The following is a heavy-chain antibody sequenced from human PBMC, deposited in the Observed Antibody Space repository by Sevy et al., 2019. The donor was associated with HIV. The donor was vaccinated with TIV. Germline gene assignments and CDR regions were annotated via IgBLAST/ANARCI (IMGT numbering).Heavy chain of an antibody. CDR1: GFTFSSYA. CDR3: AITSAKGDYAFNI. J-gene: IGHJ3*02. D-gene: IGHD3-16*01. CDR2: ISRSGGST. V-gene: IGHV3-23*01. Sequence: GGSLRLSCAASGFTFSSYAMSWVRQAPGKGLEWVSAISRSGGSTYYADSVKGRFTISRDNSKNTLYLQMNSLRAEDTSVCYCAITSAKGDYAFNIWGQGTMVTVSS.